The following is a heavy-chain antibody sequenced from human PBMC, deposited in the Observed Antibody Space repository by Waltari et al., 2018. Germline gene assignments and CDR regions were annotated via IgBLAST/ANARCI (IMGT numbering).Heavy chain of an antibody. J-gene: IGHJ6*02. V-gene: IGHV3-30*18. D-gene: IGHD6-13*01. CDR3: AKDRRWSAGGFYYYYGMDV. CDR2: IVYDRTHK. Sequence: QGQLVESGGGVVQPGRSLRLSCEGSGYTFRDYGIHWVRQAPGKGMEGMACIVYDRTHKNYADSVKGRFTISKDNSKKTVYLEMNSLGVDDTAVYHCAKDRRWSAGGFYYYYGMDVWGQGTTVVVSS. CDR1: GYTFRDYG.